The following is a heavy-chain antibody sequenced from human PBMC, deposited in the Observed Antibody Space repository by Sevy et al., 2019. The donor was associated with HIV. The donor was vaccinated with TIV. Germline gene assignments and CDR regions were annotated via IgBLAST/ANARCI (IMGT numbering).Heavy chain of an antibody. Sequence: GGSLRLSCAASGFTFTDYWMSWVRQTPGKGLERVATIKQDESEKYYVDSVKGRFAISRENGKNSVSLQMNGLRAEDTALYYCAREVGGFNWRPYYFDSWGQGTLVTVSS. V-gene: IGHV3-7*01. CDR1: GFTFTDYW. J-gene: IGHJ4*02. CDR2: IKQDESEK. CDR3: AREVGGFNWRPYYFDS. D-gene: IGHD3-3*01.